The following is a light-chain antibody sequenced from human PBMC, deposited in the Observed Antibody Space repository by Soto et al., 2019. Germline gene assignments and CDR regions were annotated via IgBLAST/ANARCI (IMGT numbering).Light chain of an antibody. CDR2: EVS. CDR1: SSDVGSYNL. V-gene: IGLV2-23*02. Sequence: QSALTQPASVSGSLGQSITISCTGTSSDVGSYNLVSWYQQHPGKAPKVMIYEVSKRPSGVSNRFSGSKSGNTASLTISGLQSEDEADYYCCSYAGGRTYVFGTGTKVTVL. CDR3: CSYAGGRTYV. J-gene: IGLJ1*01.